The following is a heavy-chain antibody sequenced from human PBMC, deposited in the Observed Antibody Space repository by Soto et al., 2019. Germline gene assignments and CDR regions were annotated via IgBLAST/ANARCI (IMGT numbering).Heavy chain of an antibody. CDR2: ISSSSSYI. Sequence: EVQLVESGGGLVKPGGSLRLSCAASGFTFSSYSMNWVRQAPGKGLEWVSSISSSSSYIYYADSVKGRFTISRDNAKNSLYLQMNRLSAEDTAVYYCASWYSSTHFDLWGRGTLVTVSS. CDR3: ASWYSSTHFDL. D-gene: IGHD6-19*01. V-gene: IGHV3-21*01. CDR1: GFTFSSYS. J-gene: IGHJ2*01.